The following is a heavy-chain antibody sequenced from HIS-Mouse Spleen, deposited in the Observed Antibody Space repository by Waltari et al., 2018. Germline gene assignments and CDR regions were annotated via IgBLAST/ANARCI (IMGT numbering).Heavy chain of an antibody. CDR2: IDWDDDK. D-gene: IGHD6-19*01. J-gene: IGHJ4*02. Sequence: TLTLTCTFSGFSLSTSGMCVSWIRQPPGKALEWLARIDWDDDKYYSTSLKTRLTISRDTSKNQVVLTMTNMDPLDTATYYCARIAEGYTSGWYAFDYWGQGTLVTVSS. CDR1: GFSLSTSGMC. CDR3: ARIAEGYTSGWYAFDY. V-gene: IGHV2-70*11.